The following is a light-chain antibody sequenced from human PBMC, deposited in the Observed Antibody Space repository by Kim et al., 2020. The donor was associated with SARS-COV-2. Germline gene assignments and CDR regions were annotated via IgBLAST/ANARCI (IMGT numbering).Light chain of an antibody. CDR1: QSVLCSSNNQNY. J-gene: IGKJ2*01. V-gene: IGKV4-1*01. CDR3: QQYYSSPYT. Sequence: RSPINCKSSQSVLCSSNNQNYLAWYQQKPGQPPKLLIYWASTREYGVPDRFSGSGSGTDFTLTISSLQAEDVAVYYCQQYYSSPYTFGQGTKLEI. CDR2: WAS.